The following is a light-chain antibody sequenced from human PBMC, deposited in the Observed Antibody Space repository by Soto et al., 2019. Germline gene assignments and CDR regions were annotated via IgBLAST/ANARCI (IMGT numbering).Light chain of an antibody. Sequence: DIQVTQSPSSLSASLGERVTITCRASRDISNYLAWYQQKPGQVPRLLISGASTLHSGVPSRFSGSGSWTDFTLTITSLQPEDIAPYYCQNYDNSPFTFGGGTKVEI. V-gene: IGKV1-27*01. CDR1: RDISNY. CDR3: QNYDNSPFT. J-gene: IGKJ4*01. CDR2: GAS.